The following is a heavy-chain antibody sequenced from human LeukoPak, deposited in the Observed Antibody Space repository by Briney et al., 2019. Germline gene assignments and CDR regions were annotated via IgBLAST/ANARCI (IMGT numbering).Heavy chain of an antibody. V-gene: IGHV1-18*01. D-gene: IGHD2-15*01. CDR3: ARDTPGYCSGGSCPFDP. CDR2: ISDYNGNT. J-gene: IGHJ5*02. CDR1: GYTFTSYG. Sequence: ASVKVSCKASGYTFTSYGISWVRQAPGQGLEWMGWISDYNGNTNYAQKLQGRVTMTTDTSTSTAYMELRSLRSDDTAVYYCARDTPGYCSGGSCPFDPWGQGTLVTVSS.